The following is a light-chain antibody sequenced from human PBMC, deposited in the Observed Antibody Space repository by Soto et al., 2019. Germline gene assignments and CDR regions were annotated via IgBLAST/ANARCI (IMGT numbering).Light chain of an antibody. CDR3: QQYYSYPQ. CDR1: QGISSY. J-gene: IGKJ1*01. CDR2: AAS. Sequence: AIRMTQSPSSLSASTGDRVTITCRASQGISSYLAWYQQKPGKAPKLLIYAASTLQSGVPSRFSGSGSGTDFTLTISCLQSEDFANYYCQQYYSYPQFGQGTKVEIK. V-gene: IGKV1-8*01.